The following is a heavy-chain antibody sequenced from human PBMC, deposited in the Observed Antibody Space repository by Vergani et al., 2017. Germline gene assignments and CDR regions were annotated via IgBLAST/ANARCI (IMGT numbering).Heavy chain of an antibody. D-gene: IGHD2-2*02. V-gene: IGHV3-64*07. CDR1: GFSFSTYA. J-gene: IGHJ2*01. CDR3: ARIRVYHHGNNWYLDL. Sequence: EVQLVESGGGLVQPGGSLRLSCVGSGFSFSTYALQWVRQAPGKGLQYVSVISGNGDTAYYADSVKDRFTISRDNARNTVYLQMGGLSPDDMGVYYCARIRVYHHGNNWYLDLWGRGTQVTVSS. CDR2: ISGNGDTA.